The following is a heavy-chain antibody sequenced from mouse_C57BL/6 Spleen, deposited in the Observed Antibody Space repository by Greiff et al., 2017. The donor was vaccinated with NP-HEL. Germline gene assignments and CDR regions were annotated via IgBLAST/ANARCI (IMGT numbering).Heavy chain of an antibody. J-gene: IGHJ1*03. CDR1: GFSFNTYA. V-gene: IGHV10-1*01. CDR2: IRSKSNNYAT. Sequence: EVKLVESGGGLVQPKGSLKLSCAASGFSFNTYAMNWVRQAPGKGLEWVARIRSKSNNYATYYADSVKDRFTISRDDSESMLYLQMNNLKTEDTAMYYCVRQNYDYDRYFDVWGTGTTVTVSS. D-gene: IGHD2-4*01. CDR3: VRQNYDYDRYFDV.